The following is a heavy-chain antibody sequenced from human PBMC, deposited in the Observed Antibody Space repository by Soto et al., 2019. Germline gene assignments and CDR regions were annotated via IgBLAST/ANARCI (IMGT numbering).Heavy chain of an antibody. CDR3: IRGGSPYYYDY. CDR1: GFIFSGSA. CDR2: ILSKAGNYAT. J-gene: IGHJ4*02. Sequence: EVQLVESGGGLVQPGGSLKLSCAASGFIFSGSAVHWVRQASGKGLEWVGCILSKAGNYATAYPASMKGRFTISSDDSENTAFLQMTSLKTEDTAVYYCIRGGSPYYYDYWGQGTLVAVSS. V-gene: IGHV3-73*01.